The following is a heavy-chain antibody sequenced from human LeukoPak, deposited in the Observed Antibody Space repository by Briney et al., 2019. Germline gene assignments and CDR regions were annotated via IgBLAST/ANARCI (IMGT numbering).Heavy chain of an antibody. CDR1: GFTFSNYA. D-gene: IGHD4-17*01. V-gene: IGHV3-23*01. Sequence: GGSLRLSCAASGFTFSNYAMSWVRQAPGKGLEWVSGISGNGGSTYYADSPKGRFTISRDNSKNTLYLQMNSLRAEDTAVYYCAKPTTVTADYYYGADVWGQGTTVTVSS. CDR3: AKPTTVTADYYYGADV. J-gene: IGHJ6*02. CDR2: ISGNGGST.